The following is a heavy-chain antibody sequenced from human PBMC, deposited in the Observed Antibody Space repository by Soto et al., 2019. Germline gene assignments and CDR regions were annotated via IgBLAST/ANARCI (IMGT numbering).Heavy chain of an antibody. V-gene: IGHV3-23*01. J-gene: IGHJ4*02. CDR3: AKAGITIIVVVTDFDY. CDR1: GFTFSSYA. Sequence: EVQLLESGGGLVQPGGSLRLSCAASGFTFSSYAMSWVRQAPGKGLEWVSAISGSGGSTYYAAPVKGRFTISRDNPKNTLYLQMSSLRAEDTAVYYCAKAGITIIVVVTDFDYWGQGTLVTVSS. D-gene: IGHD3-22*01. CDR2: ISGSGGST.